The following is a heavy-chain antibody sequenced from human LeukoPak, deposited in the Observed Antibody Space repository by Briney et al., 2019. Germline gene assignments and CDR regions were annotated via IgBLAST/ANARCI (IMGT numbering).Heavy chain of an antibody. D-gene: IGHD3-22*01. Sequence: ASVKVSCKTSGYTFTSYGISWVRQAPGQGLEWMGWISGYNGNTNYAQELQGRVTMTTDTSTSTAYMELRSLRSDDTAVYYCARGYYYYSSGYDDCWGQGTLVTVTS. J-gene: IGHJ4*02. CDR1: GYTFTSYG. CDR3: ARGYYYYSSGYDDC. CDR2: ISGYNGNT. V-gene: IGHV1-18*01.